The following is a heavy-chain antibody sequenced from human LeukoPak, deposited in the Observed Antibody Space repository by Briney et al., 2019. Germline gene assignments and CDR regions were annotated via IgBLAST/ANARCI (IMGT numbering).Heavy chain of an antibody. Sequence: NASETLSLTCTVSGGSISSYYWSWIRQPAGKGLEWIGRIYTSGSTNYNPSLKSRVTISVDTSKNQFSLKLSSVTAADTAVYYCARGSVAGTTYWGQGTLVTVSS. D-gene: IGHD6-19*01. J-gene: IGHJ4*02. CDR2: IYTSGST. CDR1: GGSISSYY. CDR3: ARGSVAGTTY. V-gene: IGHV4-4*07.